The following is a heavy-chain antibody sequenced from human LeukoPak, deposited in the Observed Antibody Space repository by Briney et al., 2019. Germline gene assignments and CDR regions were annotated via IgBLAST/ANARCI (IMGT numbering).Heavy chain of an antibody. D-gene: IGHD4-17*01. CDR3: ARDLGYGEFDY. CDR1: GGSISSSSYY. CDR2: IYYSGST. J-gene: IGHJ4*02. Sequence: SETLSLTCTVSGGSISSSSYYWGWIRQPPGKGLEWIGYIYYSGSTYYNPSLKSRVTMSVDTSKNQFSLKLTSVTAADTAVYYCARDLGYGEFDYWGQGTLVTVSS. V-gene: IGHV4-39*02.